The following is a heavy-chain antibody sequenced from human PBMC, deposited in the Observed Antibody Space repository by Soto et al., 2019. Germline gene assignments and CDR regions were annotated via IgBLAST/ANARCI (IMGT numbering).Heavy chain of an antibody. D-gene: IGHD3-3*01. CDR2: ISISSSYI. V-gene: IGHV3-21*01. Sequence: GSLRLSCAASGXTFSTYSMNWVRQAPGKGLEWVSSISISSSYIYYADSVKCRFTISRDNAKNSLYLQMTRLRVEDTDGYYCARGHDFWSGYFNFFDYWGQVPVVTVS. CDR1: GXTFSTYS. CDR3: ARGHDFWSGYFNFFDY. J-gene: IGHJ4*02.